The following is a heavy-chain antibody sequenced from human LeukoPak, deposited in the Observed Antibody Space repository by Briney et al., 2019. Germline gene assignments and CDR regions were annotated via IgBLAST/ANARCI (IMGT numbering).Heavy chain of an antibody. CDR2: INPNSGGT. CDR3: AREYYDSSAYNQEAIDY. V-gene: IGHV1-2*02. Sequence: GASVKVSCKASGYTFTDYYMHWVRQAPEQGLEWLGWINPNSGGTNYAQKFQGRVTMTRDTSISTAYMELSRLRSDDTAVYYCAREYYDSSAYNQEAIDYWGQGTLVTVSS. J-gene: IGHJ4*02. CDR1: GYTFTDYY. D-gene: IGHD3-22*01.